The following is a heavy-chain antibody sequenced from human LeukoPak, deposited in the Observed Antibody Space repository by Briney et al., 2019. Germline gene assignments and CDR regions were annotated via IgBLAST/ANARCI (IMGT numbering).Heavy chain of an antibody. V-gene: IGHV1-2*06. D-gene: IGHD3-22*01. CDR3: ARVNVRYYDSSGYYLAY. CDR1: GYTFTSYG. J-gene: IGHJ4*02. CDR2: INPNSGGT. Sequence: ASVKVSCKASGYTFTSYGISWVRQAPGQGLEWMGRINPNSGGTNYAQKFQGRVTMTRDTSISTAYMELSRLRSDDTAVYYCARVNVRYYDSSGYYLAYWGQGTLVTVSS.